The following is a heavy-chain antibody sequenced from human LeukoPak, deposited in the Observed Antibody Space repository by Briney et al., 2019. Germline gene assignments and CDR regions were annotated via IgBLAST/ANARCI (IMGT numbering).Heavy chain of an antibody. D-gene: IGHD6-13*01. J-gene: IGHJ5*01. CDR1: GGSISSSTYY. Sequence: SETLSLTCTVSGGSISSSTYYWGWIRQPPGKGLEWIGSSYFRGSTYSSPSLRSRVIISVDTSKSQFSLKLNSVTAADTAVYYCGSSHSSSWYDWWGQGTLVTVTS. V-gene: IGHV4-39*07. CDR2: SYFRGST. CDR3: GSSHSSSWYDW.